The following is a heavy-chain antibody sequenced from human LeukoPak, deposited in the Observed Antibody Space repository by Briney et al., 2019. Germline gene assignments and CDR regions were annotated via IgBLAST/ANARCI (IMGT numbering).Heavy chain of an antibody. CDR2: IYYSGST. J-gene: IGHJ4*02. Sequence: PSETLSLTCTVSGGSIRSYYWSFIRQPPGKGLEWIGYIYYSGSTNYNPSLKSRVTISVDASKNQFSLKLSSVTAADTAVYYCATTFYSTSSRYFEYWGQGTLVTVSS. D-gene: IGHD6-6*01. V-gene: IGHV4-59*01. CDR1: GGSIRSYY. CDR3: ATTFYSTSSRYFEY.